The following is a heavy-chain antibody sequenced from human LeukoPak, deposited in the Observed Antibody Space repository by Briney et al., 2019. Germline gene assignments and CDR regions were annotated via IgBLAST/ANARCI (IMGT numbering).Heavy chain of an antibody. V-gene: IGHV1-46*01. CDR1: GYTFTSYY. CDR2: INPSGGST. Sequence: GASVKVSCKASGYTFTSYYMHWVRQAPGQGLEWMGIINPSGGSTSYAQKFQGRVTMTTDTSTSTAYMELRSLRSDDTAVYYCARDDFFEPMDVWGKGTTVTVSS. CDR3: ARDDFFEPMDV. D-gene: IGHD3-3*01. J-gene: IGHJ6*03.